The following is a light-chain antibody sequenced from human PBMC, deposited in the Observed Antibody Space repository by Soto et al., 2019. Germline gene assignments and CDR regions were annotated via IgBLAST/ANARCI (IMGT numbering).Light chain of an antibody. Sequence: QPVLTQSPSASASLGASVKLTGTLSSGHSNYAIAWQQQQPEKGPRFLMKLNSDGSHSKGDGIPDRFSGSSSGAERYLTISSLQSEDEADYYCQTWVTGIHIFGGGTKLTV. CDR2: LNSDGSH. J-gene: IGLJ2*01. CDR3: QTWVTGIHI. V-gene: IGLV4-69*01. CDR1: SGHSNYA.